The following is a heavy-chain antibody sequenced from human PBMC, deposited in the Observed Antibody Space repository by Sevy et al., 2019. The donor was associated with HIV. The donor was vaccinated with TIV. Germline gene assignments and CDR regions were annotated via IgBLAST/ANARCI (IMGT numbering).Heavy chain of an antibody. CDR2: IYPGDSDT. CDR1: GYSFTSYW. V-gene: IGHV5-51*01. D-gene: IGHD3-10*01. Sequence: GESLKISCKSSGYSFTSYWIGWVRQMPGKGLEWVGIIYPGDSDTRFSPSFQGQVTISADKSISTAYLQWGSLKASDTAMYYCARTKYYYGSGSYGHFDYWGQGTLVTVSS. J-gene: IGHJ4*02. CDR3: ARTKYYYGSGSYGHFDY.